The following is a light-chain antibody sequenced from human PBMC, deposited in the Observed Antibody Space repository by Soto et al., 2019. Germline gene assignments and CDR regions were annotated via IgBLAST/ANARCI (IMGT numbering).Light chain of an antibody. CDR3: QQYESSPLT. V-gene: IGKV3-20*01. J-gene: IGKJ4*01. Sequence: EIVLTQSPDTLSLSPGERATLSCRASQSVSSSFLAWYHQKPGQAPRLLIYRASSRATCIPDRFTGSGSGTDFTLTISRLEPEDFAVYYCQQYESSPLTFGGGTKVEIK. CDR2: RAS. CDR1: QSVSSSF.